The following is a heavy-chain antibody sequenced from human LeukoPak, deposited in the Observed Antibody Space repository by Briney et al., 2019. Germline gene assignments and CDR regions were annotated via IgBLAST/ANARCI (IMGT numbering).Heavy chain of an antibody. CDR1: GGTFSSYA. D-gene: IGHD3-16*01. CDR2: IIPIFGTA. J-gene: IGHJ6*03. Sequence: ASVKVSCKASGGTFSSYAISWVRQAPGQGLEWMGGIIPIFGTANYAQKFQGRVTMTEDTSTDTAYMELSSLRSEDTAVYYCARAASWGWDYYYYYYMDVWGKGTTVTVSS. V-gene: IGHV1-69*06. CDR3: ARAASWGWDYYYYYYMDV.